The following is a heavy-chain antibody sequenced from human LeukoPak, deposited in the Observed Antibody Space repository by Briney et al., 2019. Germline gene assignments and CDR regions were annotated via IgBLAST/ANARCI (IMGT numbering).Heavy chain of an antibody. V-gene: IGHV4-61*05. CDR3: ARHLRQAVAGMQGLYYYYGMDV. CDR1: GGSISSGNYY. CDR2: IYYSGST. D-gene: IGHD6-19*01. Sequence: KASETLSLTCTVSGGSISSGNYYWGWIRQPPGKGLEWIGYIYYSGSTNYNPSLKSRVTISVDTSKNQFSLKLSSVTAADTAVYYCARHLRQAVAGMQGLYYYYGMDVWGQGTTVTVSS. J-gene: IGHJ6*02.